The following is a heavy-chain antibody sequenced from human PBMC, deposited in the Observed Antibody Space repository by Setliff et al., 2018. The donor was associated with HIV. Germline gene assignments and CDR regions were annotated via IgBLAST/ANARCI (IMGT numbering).Heavy chain of an antibody. V-gene: IGHV4-4*02. D-gene: IGHD6-19*01. CDR1: GASISDTIW. CDR2: MYHSGTT. J-gene: IGHJ4*02. CDR3: AGESALSGQSD. Sequence: LSLTCTVSGASISDTIWWSWVRQSPKKGLEWIGEMYHSGTTRYNPSLESRVTLSLDKSRNQFTLKMTSVTAADTALYYCAGESALSGQSDWGQGTLVTVSS.